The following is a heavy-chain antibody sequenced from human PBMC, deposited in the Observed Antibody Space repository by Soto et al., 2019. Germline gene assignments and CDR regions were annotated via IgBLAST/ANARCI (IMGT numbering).Heavy chain of an antibody. CDR3: ARDQPGYSYGYGVGY. CDR2: ISSSSSYI. V-gene: IGHV3-21*01. CDR1: GFTFSSYS. Sequence: EVQLVESGGGLVKPGGSLRLSCAASGFTFSSYSMNWVRQAPGKGLEWVSSISSSSSYIYYADSVKGRFTISRDNAKNSQYLQMNSLRAEDTAVYYCARDQPGYSYGYGVGYWGQGTLVTVSS. D-gene: IGHD5-18*01. J-gene: IGHJ4*02.